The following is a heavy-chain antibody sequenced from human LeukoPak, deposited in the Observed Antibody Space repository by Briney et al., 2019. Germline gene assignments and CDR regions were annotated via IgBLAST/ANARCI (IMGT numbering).Heavy chain of an antibody. CDR1: GFTFSSYW. V-gene: IGHV3-23*01. D-gene: IGHD3-22*01. CDR2: ISGSGGST. Sequence: PGGSLRLSCAASGFTFSSYWMSWVRQAPGKGLEWVSAISGSGGSTYYADSVKGRFTISRDNSKNTLYLQMNSLRAEDTALYYCAKDGSGYIYYDSSGPPDWFDPWGQGTLVTVSS. CDR3: AKDGSGYIYYDSSGPPDWFDP. J-gene: IGHJ5*02.